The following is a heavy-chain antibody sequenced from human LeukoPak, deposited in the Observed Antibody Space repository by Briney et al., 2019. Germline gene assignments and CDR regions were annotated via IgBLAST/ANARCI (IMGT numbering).Heavy chain of an antibody. J-gene: IGHJ3*01. CDR3: ARGFPSTDGGALDF. V-gene: IGHV3-66*01. Sequence: QPGGSLRLSCAASGFTVSNSYMNWVRQAPGGGLEWVSIIFSGFSTYYADSVKGRFTISRDSSKNTVFLQMSSLRAEDTAVYYCARGFPSTDGGALDFWGQGTRVTVSS. CDR1: GFTVSNSY. CDR2: IFSGFST. D-gene: IGHD4-17*01.